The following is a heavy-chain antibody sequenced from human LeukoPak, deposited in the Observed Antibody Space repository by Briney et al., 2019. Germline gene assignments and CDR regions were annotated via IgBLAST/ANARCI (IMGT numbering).Heavy chain of an antibody. CDR1: GFTVNRIY. D-gene: IGHD3-10*01. V-gene: IGHV3-66*01. CDR3: ARKSDSLLVREGDC. CDR2: IYSGGTT. J-gene: IGHJ4*02. Sequence: PGGSLRLSCAASGFTVNRIYMIWVRQAPGKGLECVSVIYSGGTTWYADSVKGRFTISRDTNTLYLQMNSLRAEDTAVYYCARKSDSLLVREGDCWGQGTLVTVSS.